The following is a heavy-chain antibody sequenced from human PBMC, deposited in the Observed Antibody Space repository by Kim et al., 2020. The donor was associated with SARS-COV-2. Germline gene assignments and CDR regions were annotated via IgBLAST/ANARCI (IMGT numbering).Heavy chain of an antibody. Sequence: GGSLRLSCAASGFTFSTYAMNWVRQAPGKGLEWVAVISYVGGNKYYADSVKGRFTISRDNSKNTLYLQMNSLRAEDTAVYYCARDRIGGYDSLFDYWGQGTLVTVSS. J-gene: IGHJ4*02. CDR3: ARDRIGGYDSLFDY. CDR2: ISYVGGNK. D-gene: IGHD5-12*01. V-gene: IGHV3-30-3*01. CDR1: GFTFSTYA.